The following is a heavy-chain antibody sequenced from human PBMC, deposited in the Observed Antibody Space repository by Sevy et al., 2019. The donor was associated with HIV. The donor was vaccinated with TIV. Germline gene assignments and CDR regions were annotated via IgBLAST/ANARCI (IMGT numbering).Heavy chain of an antibody. V-gene: IGHV3-23*01. Sequence: GGSLRLSCEVSGFTFSNYAMSWVRQAPGKGLEWVSSIGGSGGTTYYADSVKGRFTISRDNSKDTLYLQMTGLRAEDTAIYYCARKYDSSGYFDYWGQGTLVTVSS. D-gene: IGHD3-22*01. CDR1: GFTFSNYA. J-gene: IGHJ4*02. CDR2: IGGSGGTT. CDR3: ARKYDSSGYFDY.